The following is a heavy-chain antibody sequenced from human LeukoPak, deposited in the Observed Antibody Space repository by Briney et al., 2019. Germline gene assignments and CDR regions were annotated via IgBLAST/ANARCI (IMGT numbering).Heavy chain of an antibody. Sequence: GGPLRLLCAPSGFTYNRHAMRWAPEATGKGLEWVSAIRGSGGSPYYAGSVKGRFTIYRDNSKKTLYLKRNRRRDEDTAVSYCAKDKDGGAVATGSFGIWGQGTTVTVSS. CDR3: AKDKDGGAVATGSFGI. CDR1: GFTYNRHA. CDR2: IRGSGGSP. J-gene: IGHJ3*02. V-gene: IGHV3-23*01. D-gene: IGHD5-12*01.